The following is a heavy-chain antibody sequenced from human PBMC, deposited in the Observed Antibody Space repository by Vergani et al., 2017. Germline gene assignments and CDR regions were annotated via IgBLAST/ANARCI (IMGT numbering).Heavy chain of an antibody. CDR3: ARDLSQETTSYFYYYYGMDV. CDR2: ISYDGSNK. V-gene: IGHV3-30*03. CDR1: GFTFSSYG. D-gene: IGHD4-11*01. J-gene: IGHJ6*02. Sequence: QVQLVESGGGVVQPGRSLRLSCAASGFTFSSYGMHWVRQAPGKGLEWVAVISYDGSNKYYADSVKGRFTISRDNSKNTLYLQMNSLRAEDTAVYYCARDLSQETTSYFYYYYGMDVWGQGTTVTVSS.